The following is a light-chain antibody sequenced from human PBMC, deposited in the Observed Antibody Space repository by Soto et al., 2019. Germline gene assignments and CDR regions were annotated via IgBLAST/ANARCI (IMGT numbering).Light chain of an antibody. CDR3: QEYNSAPALT. J-gene: IGKJ4*01. V-gene: IGKV1-27*01. CDR2: GAS. CDR1: QGIGNY. Sequence: DIQMTQSPGSLSASVGDRATITCRASQGIGNYLAWYHQKPGKDAQLLIYGASAWQSGVPSRFSGSGSGTDFTLTISSLQPEDIATYYCQEYNSAPALTFGGGTKVEI.